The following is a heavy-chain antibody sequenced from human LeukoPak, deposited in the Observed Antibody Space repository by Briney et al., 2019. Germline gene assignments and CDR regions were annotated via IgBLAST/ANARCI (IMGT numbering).Heavy chain of an antibody. J-gene: IGHJ6*02. CDR3: ARGADIVVVPAAITYYYGMDV. CDR2: IIPIFGTA. Sequence: EASVKVSCKASGGTFSSYAISWVRQAPGQGLEWMGGIIPIFGTANYAQKFQGRVTITADESTSTAYMELSSLRSEDTAVHYCARGADIVVVPAAITYYYGMDVWGQGTTVTVSS. V-gene: IGHV1-69*13. CDR1: GGTFSSYA. D-gene: IGHD2-2*01.